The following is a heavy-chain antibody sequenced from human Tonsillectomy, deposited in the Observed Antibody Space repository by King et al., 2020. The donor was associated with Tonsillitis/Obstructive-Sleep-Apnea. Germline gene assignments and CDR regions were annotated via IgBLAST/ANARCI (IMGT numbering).Heavy chain of an antibody. Sequence: VQLVESGAEVKKPGESLKISCTGSGYSFTSYWIGWVRQMPGNGLEWMGIIYPGDSDTRYSPSFQGQVTISADKSISTAYLQWSSLKASDTAMYYCARRLKQQYWYFDLWGRGTLVTVSS. CDR1: GYSFTSYW. V-gene: IGHV5-51*01. D-gene: IGHD6-13*01. J-gene: IGHJ2*01. CDR2: IYPGDSDT. CDR3: ARRLKQQYWYFDL.